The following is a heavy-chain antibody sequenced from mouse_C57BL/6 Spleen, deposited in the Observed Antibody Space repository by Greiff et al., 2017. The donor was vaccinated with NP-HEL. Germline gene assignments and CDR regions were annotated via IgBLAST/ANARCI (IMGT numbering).Heavy chain of an antibody. CDR1: GYSFTGYY. CDR2: INPSTGGT. D-gene: IGHD1-1*01. Sequence: VQLQQSGPELVKPGASVKISCKASGYSFTGYYMNWVKQSPEKSLEWIGEINPSTGGTTYNQKFKAKATLTVDKSSSTAYMQLKSLTSEDSAVYYCARCGNYYGSGHWYCDVWGTGTTLTVSS. J-gene: IGHJ1*03. CDR3: ARCGNYYGSGHWYCDV. V-gene: IGHV1-42*01.